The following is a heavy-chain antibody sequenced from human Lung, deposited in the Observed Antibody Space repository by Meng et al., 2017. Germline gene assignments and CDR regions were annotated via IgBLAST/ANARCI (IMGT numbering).Heavy chain of an antibody. CDR1: GGSFSDYY. J-gene: IGHJ4*02. CDR2: INHSGST. CDR3: ARGPTIMAHDFDY. D-gene: IGHD5-12*01. Sequence: QVQLQRLGQRLLNPSETLSLTCFVSGGSFSDYYWSWIRQPPGKGLEWIGEINHSGSTNYNPSLESRATISVDTSQNNLSLKLSSVTAADSAVYYCARGPTIMAHDFDYWGQGTLVTVSS. V-gene: IGHV4-34*01.